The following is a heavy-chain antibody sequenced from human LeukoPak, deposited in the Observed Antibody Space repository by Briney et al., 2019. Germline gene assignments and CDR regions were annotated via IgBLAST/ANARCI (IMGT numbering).Heavy chain of an antibody. Sequence: GGSLRLSCAASGFTFSTYAMSWVRQAPGKGLEWVSTISDSGANTYYADSVRGRFTISRDNSKNTLYLQKNSLRADDTAIYYCAKSMTLQWRGFFDLWGRGTHVTVSS. J-gene: IGHJ2*01. V-gene: IGHV3-23*01. CDR1: GFTFSTYA. CDR2: ISDSGANT. D-gene: IGHD6-19*01. CDR3: AKSMTLQWRGFFDL.